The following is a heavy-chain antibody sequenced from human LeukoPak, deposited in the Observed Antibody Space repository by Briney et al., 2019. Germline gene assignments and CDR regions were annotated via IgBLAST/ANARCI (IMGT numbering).Heavy chain of an antibody. V-gene: IGHV5-10-1*01. CDR3: ARSLFDYDILTGHDY. D-gene: IGHD3-9*01. CDR1: GYSSTTYW. J-gene: IGHJ4*02. Sequence: GESPKISCKGSGYSSTTYWISWVRQMSGKGLEWMGTIDPSDSYTKYSPTFQGHVTISADKSISTAYLQWSSLKASDTAVYYCARSLFDYDILTGHDYWGQGTLVTVSS. CDR2: IDPSDSYT.